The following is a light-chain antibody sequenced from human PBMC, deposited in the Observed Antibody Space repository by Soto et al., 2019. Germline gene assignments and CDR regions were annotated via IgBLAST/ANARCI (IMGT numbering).Light chain of an antibody. Sequence: QSALTQPPSASGSPGQSVTISCTGTSSDVGGYNYVSWYQQHPGKAPKLMIYEVSKRPSGVPDRFSGSKSGNTASLTVSGLQAEDEADYYCSSYAGSAPLRVFGGGTKVTVL. CDR1: SSDVGGYNY. V-gene: IGLV2-8*01. J-gene: IGLJ2*01. CDR3: SSYAGSAPLRV. CDR2: EVS.